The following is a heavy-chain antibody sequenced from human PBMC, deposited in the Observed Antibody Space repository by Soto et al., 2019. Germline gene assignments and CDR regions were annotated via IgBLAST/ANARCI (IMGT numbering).Heavy chain of an antibody. V-gene: IGHV3-73*02. CDR3: TARRGIAVAAPLDDY. CDR2: IRSKANSYAT. Sequence: EVQLVESGGGLVQPGGSLKLSCAASGFTFSGSAMHWVRQAPGKGLEWVGRIRSKANSYATAYAASVKGRFTISRDDSKNTAYLQMNSLKTEDTAVYYCTARRGIAVAAPLDDYWGQGTLVTVSS. D-gene: IGHD6-19*01. J-gene: IGHJ4*02. CDR1: GFTFSGSA.